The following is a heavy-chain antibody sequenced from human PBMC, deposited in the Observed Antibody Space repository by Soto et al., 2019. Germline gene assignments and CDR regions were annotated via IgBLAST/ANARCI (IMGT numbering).Heavy chain of an antibody. D-gene: IGHD3-10*01. CDR2: INAGNGNT. CDR3: AKYHGSGSYGYYYYGMDV. J-gene: IGHJ6*02. CDR1: GYTFTSYA. Sequence: ASVKVSCKASGYTFTSYAMHWVRQAPGQRLEWMGWINAGNGNTKYSQKFQGRVTITRDTSASTAYMELSSLRSEDTAVYYCAKYHGSGSYGYYYYGMDVWGQGTTVTVS. V-gene: IGHV1-3*01.